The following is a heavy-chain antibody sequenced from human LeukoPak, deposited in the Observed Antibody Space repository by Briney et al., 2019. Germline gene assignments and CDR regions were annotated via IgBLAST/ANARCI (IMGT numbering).Heavy chain of an antibody. Sequence: GGSLRLSCAAAGFTFSSYWMHWVRQAPGEGLVWVSRINSDGSTTSYADSVKGRFTISRDNAKNTLYLQLNSLRAEDTAVYYCATDRGDTSFDYWGQGTLVTVSS. CDR1: GFTFSSYW. CDR3: ATDRGDTSFDY. CDR2: INSDGSTT. J-gene: IGHJ4*02. V-gene: IGHV3-74*01. D-gene: IGHD3-10*01.